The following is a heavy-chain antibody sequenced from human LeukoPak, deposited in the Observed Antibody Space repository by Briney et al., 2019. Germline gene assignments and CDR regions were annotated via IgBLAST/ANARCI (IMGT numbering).Heavy chain of an antibody. CDR3: AVGYCSSTSCLNWFDP. J-gene: IGHJ5*02. Sequence: KPSETLSLTCAVYGGSFSGYYWSWIRQPPGKGLEWIGEINHSGSTNYNPSLKSRVTISVDTSKNQFSLKLSSVTAADTAVYYCAVGYCSSTSCLNWFDPWGQGTLVTVSS. CDR1: GGSFSGYY. CDR2: INHSGST. V-gene: IGHV4-34*01. D-gene: IGHD2-2*01.